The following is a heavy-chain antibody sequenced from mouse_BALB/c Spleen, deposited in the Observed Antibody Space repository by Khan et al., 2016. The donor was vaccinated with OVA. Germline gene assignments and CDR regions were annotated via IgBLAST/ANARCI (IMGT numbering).Heavy chain of an antibody. J-gene: IGHJ3*01. CDR3: VNHGSSSAWFTY. D-gene: IGHD1-1*01. Sequence: QVQLQQPGAELAKPGASVKMSCKASGYTFTSYWMHWVKQRPGQGLEWIGYINPSTDYTEYNQKFKDKATLTVDKSSSTAHMQLTSLTSEDSAVYYCVNHGSSSAWFTYWGQGTLVTVSA. V-gene: IGHV1-7*01. CDR2: INPSTDYT. CDR1: GYTFTSYW.